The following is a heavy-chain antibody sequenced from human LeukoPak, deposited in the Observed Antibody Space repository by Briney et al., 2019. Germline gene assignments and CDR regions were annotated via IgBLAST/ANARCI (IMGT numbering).Heavy chain of an antibody. CDR2: ISYDGSNK. CDR3: AKEDIGRWFGIDY. J-gene: IGHJ4*02. D-gene: IGHD3-10*01. V-gene: IGHV3-30*18. CDR1: GVTFSSYG. Sequence: GGSLRLSCAASGVTFSSYGIHWVRQAPGKGLEWVALISYDGSNKYYADSVKGRFTISRDNSKNTMYLLMNSLRAEDTAVYYCAKEDIGRWFGIDYWGQGTLVIVSS.